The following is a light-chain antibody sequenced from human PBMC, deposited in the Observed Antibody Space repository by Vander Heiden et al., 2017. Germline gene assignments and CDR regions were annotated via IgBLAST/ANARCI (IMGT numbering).Light chain of an antibody. CDR2: AAS. CDR3: QQSYSTLWT. CDR1: QSISSY. J-gene: IGKJ1*01. V-gene: IGKV1-39*01. Sequence: DIQMTQSPSSLSASVGDRVTITCRASQSISSYLNWYQQKPGKAPKLLIYAASILQSVVPSRFSGSGSGTDFTLTISSLQPEDFATYYCQQSYSTLWTFGQGTKVEIK.